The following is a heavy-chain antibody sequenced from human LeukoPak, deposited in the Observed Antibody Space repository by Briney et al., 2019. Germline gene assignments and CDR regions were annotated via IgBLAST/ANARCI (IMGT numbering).Heavy chain of an antibody. CDR2: IYSGGST. D-gene: IGHD3-9*01. CDR3: ARGAVVIRYFDWLKRGAFDI. J-gene: IGHJ3*02. CDR1: GFTVSSNY. Sequence: GGSLRLSCAASGFTVSSNYMSWVRQAPGKGLEWVSVIYSGGSTYYADSVKGRFTISRDNSKNTLYLQMNSLRAEDTAVYYCARGAVVIRYFDWLKRGAFDIWGQGTMVTVSS. V-gene: IGHV3-53*01.